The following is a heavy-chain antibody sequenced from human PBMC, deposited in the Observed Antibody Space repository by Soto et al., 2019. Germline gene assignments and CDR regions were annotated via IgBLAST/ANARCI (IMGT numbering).Heavy chain of an antibody. V-gene: IGHV3-23*01. Sequence: EVQLLESGGGLVQPGGSLRLSCAASGFTFSSYAMSWVRQAPGKGLEWVSAISGSGGSTYYADSVKGRFTISRDNSKNPLYLQMNSLRAEDTAVYYCATREVVAATHYYYYYGMDVWGQGTTVTVSS. CDR3: ATREVVAATHYYYYYGMDV. CDR2: ISGSGGST. J-gene: IGHJ6*02. CDR1: GFTFSSYA. D-gene: IGHD2-15*01.